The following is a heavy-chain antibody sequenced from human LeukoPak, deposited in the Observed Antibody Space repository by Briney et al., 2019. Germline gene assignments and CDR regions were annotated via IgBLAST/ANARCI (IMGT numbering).Heavy chain of an antibody. J-gene: IGHJ4*02. CDR1: GGSISSSSYY. Sequence: SETLSLTCTVSGGSISSSSYYWGWIRQPPGQGLEWIGSIYYSGSTYYNPSLKSRVTISVDTSKNQFSLKLSSVTAADTAVYYCARASGYYDSSGYHINYFDYWGQGTLVTVSS. V-gene: IGHV4-39*01. D-gene: IGHD3-22*01. CDR3: ARASGYYDSSGYHINYFDY. CDR2: IYYSGST.